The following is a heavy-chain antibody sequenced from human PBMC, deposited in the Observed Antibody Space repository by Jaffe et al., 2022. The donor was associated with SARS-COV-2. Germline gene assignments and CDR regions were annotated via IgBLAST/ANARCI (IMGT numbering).Heavy chain of an antibody. J-gene: IGHJ3*02. CDR1: GFTFSSYG. V-gene: IGHV3-33*06. Sequence: QVQLVESGGGVVQPGGSLRLSCEASGFTFSSYGMYWVRQAPGKGLEWVAVIYYDGSNKQYADSVRGRFTISRDNSKNTLFLQMNSLRGEDAAVYYCAKGKDYYDPRGAFHIWGQGTMVTVSS. CDR2: IYYDGSNK. D-gene: IGHD3-22*01. CDR3: AKGKDYYDPRGAFHI.